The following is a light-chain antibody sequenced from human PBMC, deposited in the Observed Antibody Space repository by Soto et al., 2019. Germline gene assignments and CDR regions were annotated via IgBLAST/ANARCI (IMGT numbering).Light chain of an antibody. V-gene: IGKV1-5*03. CDR2: KAS. Sequence: DIQMTQSPSTLSASVGDRVTITCRASQSISSWLAWYQQKPGKAPQLLMYKASTLETGVPSRFSGSGSGTDFTLTISSLQPDDFATYHCQQYNSYPWTFGQGTKVEIK. CDR1: QSISSW. CDR3: QQYNSYPWT. J-gene: IGKJ1*01.